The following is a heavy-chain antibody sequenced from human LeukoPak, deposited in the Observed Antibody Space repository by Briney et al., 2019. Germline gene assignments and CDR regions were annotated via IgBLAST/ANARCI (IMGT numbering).Heavy chain of an antibody. CDR1: GFTFSSYA. CDR2: ISGSGGST. D-gene: IGHD4-17*01. CDR3: ARDRYGDYDFDY. V-gene: IGHV3-23*01. J-gene: IGHJ4*02. Sequence: GGSLRLSCAASGFTFSSYAMSWVRQAPGKGLEWVSAISGSGGSTYYADSVKGRFTISRDNSKNTLYLQMNSLRAEDTAVYYCARDRYGDYDFDYWGQGTLVTVSS.